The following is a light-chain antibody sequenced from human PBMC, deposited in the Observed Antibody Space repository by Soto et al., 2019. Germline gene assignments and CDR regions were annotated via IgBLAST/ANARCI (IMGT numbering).Light chain of an antibody. CDR3: ATWDDSPNGPV. Sequence: QSVLTQPPSASGTPGQRVTISCSGSSSNIGSNTVNWYQHLPGTAPKLLIYNNNQRPSGVPDRISGSKSGTSASLAISGLQSEDEADYYCATWDDSPNGPVFGGGTQLTVL. V-gene: IGLV1-44*01. CDR2: NNN. J-gene: IGLJ2*01. CDR1: SSNIGSNT.